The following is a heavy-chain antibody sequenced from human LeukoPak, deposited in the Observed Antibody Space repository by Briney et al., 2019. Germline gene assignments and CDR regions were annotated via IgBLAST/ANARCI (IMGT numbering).Heavy chain of an antibody. CDR2: IKQDGSEK. CDR1: GFTFSSYW. Sequence: PGGSLRLSCAAYGFTFSSYWMSWVRQAPGKGLEWVANIKQDGSEKYYVDSVKGRFTISRDNAKNSLYLQMNSLRAEDTAVYYCARDSVMVYAQSDYWGQGTLVTVSS. J-gene: IGHJ4*02. CDR3: ARDSVMVYAQSDY. V-gene: IGHV3-7*01. D-gene: IGHD2-8*01.